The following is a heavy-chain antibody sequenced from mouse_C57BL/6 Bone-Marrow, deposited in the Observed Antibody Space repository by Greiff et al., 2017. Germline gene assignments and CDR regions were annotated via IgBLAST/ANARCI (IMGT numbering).Heavy chain of an antibody. CDR1: GYAFRSSW. CDR3: ARLDYDYGFAY. D-gene: IGHD2-4*01. V-gene: IGHV1-82*01. Sequence: QVQLQQSGPELVKPGASVKISCKASGYAFRSSWMNWVQQRPGKGLEWIGRIYPGDGATNYNGKFKGKATLTADKSSSTAYMQLSSLTSEDSAVYFCARLDYDYGFAYWGQGTLVTVSA. CDR2: IYPGDGAT. J-gene: IGHJ3*01.